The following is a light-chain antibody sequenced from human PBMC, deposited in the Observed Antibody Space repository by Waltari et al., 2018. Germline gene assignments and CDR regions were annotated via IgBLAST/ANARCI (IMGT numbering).Light chain of an antibody. J-gene: IGLJ1*01. V-gene: IGLV2-14*03. CDR1: TSDVRDYNY. CDR2: HVN. Sequence: QSALTQPASVSGSPGQSITISCTGTTSDVRDYNYVSWYQQHPVTAPNRMLYHVNNRPSRVSNRFSGSKSGNTASLTISGLQAEDEADYYCSSYTSSNTYVFGTGTKVTVL. CDR3: SSYTSSNTYV.